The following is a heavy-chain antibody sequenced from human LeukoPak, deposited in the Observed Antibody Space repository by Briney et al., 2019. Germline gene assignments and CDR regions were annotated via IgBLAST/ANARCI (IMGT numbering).Heavy chain of an antibody. CDR2: INHSGST. V-gene: IGHV4-34*09. Sequence: SETLSLTCAVYGGSFSGYYWSWIRQPPGKGLEWIGEINHSGSTNYNPSLKSRVTISVDTSKNQFSLKLSSVTAADTAVYYCAREPYSSGSFDYWGQGTLVTVSS. CDR1: GGSFSGYY. D-gene: IGHD6-19*01. J-gene: IGHJ4*02. CDR3: AREPYSSGSFDY.